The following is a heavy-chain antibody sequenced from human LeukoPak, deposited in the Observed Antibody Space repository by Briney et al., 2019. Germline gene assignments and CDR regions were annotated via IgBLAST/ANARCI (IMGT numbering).Heavy chain of an antibody. Sequence: GASVKVSCKASGYTFTGYYMHWVRQAPGQGLEWMGWINPKSGGTNYAQKFQGRVTMTRDTSISTAYMELSRLRSDDTAVYYCARAMIAAALGFDPWGQGTLVTVSS. CDR2: INPKSGGT. V-gene: IGHV1-2*02. CDR1: GYTFTGYY. CDR3: ARAMIAAALGFDP. J-gene: IGHJ5*02. D-gene: IGHD6-13*01.